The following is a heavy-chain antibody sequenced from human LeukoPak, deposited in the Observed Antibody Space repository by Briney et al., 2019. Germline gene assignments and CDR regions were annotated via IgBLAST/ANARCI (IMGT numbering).Heavy chain of an antibody. J-gene: IGHJ4*02. Sequence: SETLSLTCTVSGGSISSSNYYWGWIRQPPGKGLEWIGSISYRGSTYYNPSLKSRVTISADTSKNQFSLNLRSVTAADTAVYYCASERIMVRGVSDYWGQGTLVTVSS. CDR1: GGSISSSNYY. CDR2: ISYRGST. CDR3: ASERIMVRGVSDY. D-gene: IGHD3-10*01. V-gene: IGHV4-39*01.